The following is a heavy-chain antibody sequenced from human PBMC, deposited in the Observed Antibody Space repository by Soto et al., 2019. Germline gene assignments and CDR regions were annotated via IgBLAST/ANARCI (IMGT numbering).Heavy chain of an antibody. CDR3: AENRGSDRGGMDV. D-gene: IGHD6-25*01. Sequence: EVQLLESGGGLVQPGGSLRLSCAASGFTFSSYAMSWVRQAPGKGLEWVSAISGGGGTTHYADSVKGRFTISRDNSKNTLYLQLNSLRAEDTAVYYCAENRGSDRGGMDVWGQGTTVTVSS. CDR1: GFTFSSYA. V-gene: IGHV3-23*01. J-gene: IGHJ6*02. CDR2: ISGGGGTT.